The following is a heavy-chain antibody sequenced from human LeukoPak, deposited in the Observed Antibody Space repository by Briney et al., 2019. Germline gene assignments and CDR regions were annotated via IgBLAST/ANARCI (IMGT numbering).Heavy chain of an antibody. CDR1: GFTFSSYA. J-gene: IGHJ4*02. CDR2: ISYDGSNK. D-gene: IGHD3-10*01. CDR3: ARDNFGVRWFGEVDY. Sequence: GGSLRLSCAASGFTFSSYAMHWVRQAPGKGLEWVAVISYDGSNKYYADSVKGRFTISRDNSKNTLYLQMNSLRAEDTAVYYCARDNFGVRWFGEVDYWGQGTLVTVSS. V-gene: IGHV3-30-3*01.